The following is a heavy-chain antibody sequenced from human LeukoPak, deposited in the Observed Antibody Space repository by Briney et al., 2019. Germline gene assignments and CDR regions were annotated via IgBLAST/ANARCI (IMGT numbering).Heavy chain of an antibody. CDR1: GGSFSGYY. CDR3: ARVGSSSWKGFDP. V-gene: IGHV4-34*01. D-gene: IGHD6-13*01. CDR2: INHSGSS. Sequence: PSETLSLTCAVYGGSFSGYYWSWLRQPPGKGLEWMGEINHSGSSNYNPPLKSRVTISVDTSKHQFSLKLSSVTAADTAVYYCARVGSSSWKGFDPWSQGTLVTVSS. J-gene: IGHJ5*02.